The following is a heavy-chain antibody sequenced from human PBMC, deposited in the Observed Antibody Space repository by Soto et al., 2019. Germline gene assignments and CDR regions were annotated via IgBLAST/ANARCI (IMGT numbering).Heavy chain of an antibody. V-gene: IGHV1-69*02. CDR1: GGTFSSYT. CDR3: AGGRNDYGDYVAFDI. D-gene: IGHD4-17*01. J-gene: IGHJ3*02. Sequence: QVQLVQSGAEVKKPGSSVKVSCKASGGTFSSYTISWVRQAPGQGLEWMGRIIPILGIANYAQKIQGRVTITADKSTSTGYMELSSLRSEDTAVYYCAGGRNDYGDYVAFDIWGQGTMVTVSS. CDR2: IIPILGIA.